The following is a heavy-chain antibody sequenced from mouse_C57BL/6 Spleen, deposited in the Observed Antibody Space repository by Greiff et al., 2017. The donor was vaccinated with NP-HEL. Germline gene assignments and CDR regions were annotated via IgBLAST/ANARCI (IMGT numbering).Heavy chain of an antibody. CDR3: ARSSTGTPYYYAMDY. J-gene: IGHJ4*01. D-gene: IGHD4-1*02. V-gene: IGHV7-3*01. CDR2: IRNKANGSTT. Sequence: EVQGVESGGGLVQPGGSLSLSCAASGFTFTDYYMSWVRQPPGKALEWLGFIRNKANGSTTEYSASVKGRFTISRDNSQSILYLRMNALRAEDSATYYCARSSTGTPYYYAMDYWGQGTSVTVSS. CDR1: GFTFTDYY.